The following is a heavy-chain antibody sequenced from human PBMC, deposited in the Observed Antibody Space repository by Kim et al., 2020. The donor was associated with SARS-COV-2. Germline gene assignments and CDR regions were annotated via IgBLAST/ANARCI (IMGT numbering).Heavy chain of an antibody. CDR3: AKTNGFVVVPAATQSYYYYYMDV. CDR1: GYTFTGYY. Sequence: ASVKVSCKASGYTFTGYYMHWVRQAPGQGLEWIGWINPNSGGTNYAQKFQGRVTMTRDTSISTAYMELSRLRSDDTAVYYCAKTNGFVVVPAATQSYYYYYMDVWGKGTTVTVSS. CDR2: INPNSGGT. V-gene: IGHV1-2*02. J-gene: IGHJ6*03. D-gene: IGHD2-2*01.